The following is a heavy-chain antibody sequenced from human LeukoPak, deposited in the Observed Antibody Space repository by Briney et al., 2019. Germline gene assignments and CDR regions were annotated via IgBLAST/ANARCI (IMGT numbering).Heavy chain of an antibody. J-gene: IGHJ5*02. CDR3: ARGQYYDFWSGYYNRWFDP. Sequence: SETLSLTCTVSGGSISSYYWSWIRQPPGKGLEWIGYIYYSGSTNYNPSLKSRVTISVDTSKNQFSLKLSSVTAADTAVYYCARGQYYDFWSGYYNRWFDPWGQGTLVTVSS. V-gene: IGHV4-59*01. CDR2: IYYSGST. CDR1: GGSISSYY. D-gene: IGHD3-3*01.